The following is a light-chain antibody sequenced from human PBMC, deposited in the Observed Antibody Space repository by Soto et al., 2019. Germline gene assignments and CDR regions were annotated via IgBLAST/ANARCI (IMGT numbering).Light chain of an antibody. V-gene: IGLV2-14*01. Sequence: QSVLTQPASVSGSPGQSITISCTGTSSDVGGYTYVSWYQQHPDKGPKLMIYEVSNRPSGVSNRFSGSKSGNTASLTISGLQAEDEADYYCSSYTSSSTHVVFGGGTKLTVL. CDR2: EVS. J-gene: IGLJ2*01. CDR3: SSYTSSSTHVV. CDR1: SSDVGGYTY.